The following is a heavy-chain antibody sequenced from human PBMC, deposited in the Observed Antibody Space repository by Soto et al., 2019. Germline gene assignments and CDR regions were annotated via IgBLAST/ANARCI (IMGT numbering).Heavy chain of an antibody. Sequence: ASVKVSCKASGYTFTSYGISWVRQAPGQGLEWMGWISAYNGNTNYAQKLQGRVTMTTDTSTSTAYMELRSLGSDDTAVYYCASQHYYDSSGWSDAFDIWGQGTMVTVSS. CDR3: ASQHYYDSSGWSDAFDI. CDR1: GYTFTSYG. D-gene: IGHD3-22*01. CDR2: ISAYNGNT. J-gene: IGHJ3*02. V-gene: IGHV1-18*01.